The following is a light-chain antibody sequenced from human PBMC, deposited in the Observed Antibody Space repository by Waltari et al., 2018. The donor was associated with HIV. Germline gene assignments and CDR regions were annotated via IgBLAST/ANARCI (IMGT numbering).Light chain of an antibody. J-gene: IGLJ2*01. CDR1: NDVGTFTY. CDR3: SSYTGHIAL. V-gene: IGLV2-14*03. Sequence: QSALTQPASVSGSPGQSITISCSNDVGTFTYVSWYQQHPGKAPKVYIYDVNNRPSGVSNRFSGSKSGMTASLTISGLRIEDEADYYCSSYTGHIALFGGGTKLTVL. CDR2: DVN.